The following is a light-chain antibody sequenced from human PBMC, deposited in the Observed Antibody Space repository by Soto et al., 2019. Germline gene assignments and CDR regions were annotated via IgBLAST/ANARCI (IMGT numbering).Light chain of an antibody. CDR3: HQRQSWPRT. V-gene: IGKV3-11*01. Sequence: VLTQSPGTLSLSPGERATLSCRASRSVNSNCLAWYQQTPGQAPRLLFHGASTRASGIPGRFSGSGSGTDFTLTISDVEPEDFAVYYCHQRQSWPRTFGQGTKVDIK. J-gene: IGKJ1*01. CDR1: RSVNSNC. CDR2: GAS.